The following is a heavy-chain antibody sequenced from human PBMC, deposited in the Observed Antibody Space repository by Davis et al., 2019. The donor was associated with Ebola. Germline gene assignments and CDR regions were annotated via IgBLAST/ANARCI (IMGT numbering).Heavy chain of an antibody. Sequence: PGGSLRLSCAASGFTFSSYAMHWVRQAPGKGLEWVAVISYDGSNKYYADSVKGRFTISRDNSKNTLYLQMNSLRAEDTAVYYCASEEICTNGVCYVIDYWGQGTLVTVSS. J-gene: IGHJ4*02. CDR1: GFTFSSYA. CDR2: ISYDGSNK. CDR3: ASEEICTNGVCYVIDY. V-gene: IGHV3-30-3*01. D-gene: IGHD2-8*01.